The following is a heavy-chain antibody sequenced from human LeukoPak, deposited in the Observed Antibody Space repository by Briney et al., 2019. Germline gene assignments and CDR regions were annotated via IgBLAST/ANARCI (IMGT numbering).Heavy chain of an antibody. D-gene: IGHD4-17*01. CDR2: INHSGST. CDR1: GGSFSGYY. CDR3: ARGGEVTTVTSEYDY. J-gene: IGHJ4*02. Sequence: SETLSLTCAVYGGSFSGYYWSWIRQPPGKGLEWIGEINHSGSTNYNPSLKSRVTTSIDTSKNQFSLRLSSVTAADTAVYYCARGGEVTTVTSEYDYWGQGILVTVSS. V-gene: IGHV4-34*01.